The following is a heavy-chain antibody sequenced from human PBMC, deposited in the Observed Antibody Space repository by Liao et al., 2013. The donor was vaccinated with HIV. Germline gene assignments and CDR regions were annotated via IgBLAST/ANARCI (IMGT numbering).Heavy chain of an antibody. Sequence: QLQLQESGPGLVKPSETLSLTCTVSGGSISSSSYYWGWIRQPPGKGLEWIGSIYYSGSTYYNPSLKSRVTISVDTSKNQFSLKLSSVTAADTAVYYCATIRAAVAGTMPWFDPWGQGTLVTVSS. J-gene: IGHJ5*02. D-gene: IGHD6-19*01. V-gene: IGHV4-39*07. CDR3: ATIRAAVAGTMPWFDP. CDR1: GGSISSSSYY. CDR2: IYYSGST.